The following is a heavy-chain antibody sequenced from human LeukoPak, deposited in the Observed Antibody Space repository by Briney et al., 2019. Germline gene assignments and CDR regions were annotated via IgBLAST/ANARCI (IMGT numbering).Heavy chain of an antibody. CDR3: ARCPYGDSPRGYYYYGMDV. CDR1: GASISSGSYY. CDR2: ISTSGIT. V-gene: IGHV4-61*02. Sequence: SETLSLTCSVSGASISSGSYYWSWIRQPAGKELEWIGRISTSGITNYNPSLKSRSTISVDTSKNQFSLKLSSVTAADTAVYYCARCPYGDSPRGYYYYGMDVWGQGTTVTVSS. D-gene: IGHD4-17*01. J-gene: IGHJ6*02.